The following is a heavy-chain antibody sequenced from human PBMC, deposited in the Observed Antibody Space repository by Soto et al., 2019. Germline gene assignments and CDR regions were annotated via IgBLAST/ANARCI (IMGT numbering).Heavy chain of an antibody. CDR1: GDSVNSGSYY. D-gene: IGHD5-18*01. V-gene: IGHV4-61*03. Sequence: QVQLQESGPGLVKPSETLALTCTVSGDSVNSGSYYWTWVRQSPGKGLEWIGYVDHNGITNSTPSLKSRVLMSVDTYNNRYSLELTSVTAADTAFYYCARDIRGYSRALDYWGQGTLVTVYS. CDR3: ARDIRGYSRALDY. J-gene: IGHJ4*02. CDR2: VDHNGIT.